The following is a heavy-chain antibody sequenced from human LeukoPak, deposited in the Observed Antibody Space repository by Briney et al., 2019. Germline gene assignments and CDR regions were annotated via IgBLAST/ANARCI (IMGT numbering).Heavy chain of an antibody. CDR1: GGTFSSYA. D-gene: IGHD4-17*01. J-gene: IGHJ6*02. V-gene: IGHV1-69*04. Sequence: SVKVSCKASGGTFSSYAISWVRQAPGQGLEWMGRIIPILGIANYAQKFQGRVTITADKSTSTAYMELSSLRSEDTAVYYCARAFTVTTYPDYYYYGMDVWGQGTTVTVSS. CDR2: IIPILGIA. CDR3: ARAFTVTTYPDYYYYGMDV.